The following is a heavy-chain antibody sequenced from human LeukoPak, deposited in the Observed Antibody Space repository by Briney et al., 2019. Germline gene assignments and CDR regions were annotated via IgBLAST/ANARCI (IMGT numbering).Heavy chain of an antibody. CDR2: ISDDGRRK. CDR3: ARVPVLGTRENFQR. Sequence: GGSLRLSCAASGFTFNNYGMYWVRQAPGKGLEWVTYISDDGRRKYYADSVQGRFSISRDNSKNTVDLQMNSLRVEDTAVYICARVPVLGTRENFQRWGQGTLVTVSS. CDR1: GFTFNNYG. D-gene: IGHD4-23*01. V-gene: IGHV3-30*03. J-gene: IGHJ1*01.